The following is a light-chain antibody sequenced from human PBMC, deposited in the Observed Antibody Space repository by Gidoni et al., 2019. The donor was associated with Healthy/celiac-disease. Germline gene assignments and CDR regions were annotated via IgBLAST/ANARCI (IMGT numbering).Light chain of an antibody. V-gene: IGLV2-14*01. CDR3: SSYTSSSTLGVV. J-gene: IGLJ2*01. CDR2: DVS. Sequence: QSALTQPASVSGSPGQSITISCTGTGSDVGGYNYVSWYQQHPGKAPKPMIYDVSNRPSGVSNRFSGFKSGNTASLTISGLQAEDEADYYCSSYTSSSTLGVVFGGGTKLTVL. CDR1: GSDVGGYNY.